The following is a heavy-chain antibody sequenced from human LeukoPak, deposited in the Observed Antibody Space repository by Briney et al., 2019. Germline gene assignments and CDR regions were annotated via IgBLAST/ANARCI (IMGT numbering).Heavy chain of an antibody. CDR3: VTSGCSGATCYFYFDY. Sequence: GGSLRLSCAASGFTFSSYSMDWVRQAPGKGLEWVSSINYSGTNMYYADSVKGRFTISRDNAKNSLFLQMNSLRPEDTAVYYCVTSGCSGATCYFYFDYWGQGTLVTVSS. CDR2: INYSGTNM. V-gene: IGHV3-21*01. CDR1: GFTFSSYS. J-gene: IGHJ4*02. D-gene: IGHD2-15*01.